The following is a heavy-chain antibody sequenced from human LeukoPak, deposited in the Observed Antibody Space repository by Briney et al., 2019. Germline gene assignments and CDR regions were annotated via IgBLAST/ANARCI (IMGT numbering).Heavy chain of an antibody. CDR3: TTQEDYGDYVVDY. J-gene: IGHJ4*02. D-gene: IGHD4-17*01. V-gene: IGHV3-15*07. CDR2: IKSKTDGGTT. CDR1: GFTFSNAW. Sequence: RAGGSLRLSCAASGFTFSNAWMNWVRQAPGKGLEWVGRIKSKTDGGTTDYAAPVKGRFTISRDDSKNTLYLQMNSLKTEDTAVYYCTTQEDYGDYVVDYWGQGTLVTVSS.